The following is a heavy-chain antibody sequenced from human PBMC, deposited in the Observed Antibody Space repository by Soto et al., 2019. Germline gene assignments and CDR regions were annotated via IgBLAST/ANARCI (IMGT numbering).Heavy chain of an antibody. J-gene: IGHJ4*02. CDR1: GYSFARYW. Sequence: GDSLTISCTGSGYSFARYWLSWVRQMPGKGLEWMGRIDPSDSYTNYSPSFQGHVTISADKSISTAYLQWSSLKASDTAMYYCAIECSGGSCPFDYWGQGTLFTVAS. D-gene: IGHD2-15*01. CDR2: IDPSDSYT. CDR3: AIECSGGSCPFDY. V-gene: IGHV5-10-1*01.